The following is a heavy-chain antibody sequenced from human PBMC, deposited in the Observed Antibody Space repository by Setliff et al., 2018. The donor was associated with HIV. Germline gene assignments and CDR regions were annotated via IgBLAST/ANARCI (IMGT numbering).Heavy chain of an antibody. CDR3: ARHELVGYYYLIDY. Sequence: GGSLRLSCVASGFAFDDYSMHWVRQAPGRGLEWVSSISGTSYIYYADSVKGRFTVSRDNAKNSLYLHINSLRAEDTAVYYCARHELVGYYYLIDYWGQGTLVTVSS. CDR1: GFAFDDYS. D-gene: IGHD3-22*01. CDR2: ISGTSYI. J-gene: IGHJ4*02. V-gene: IGHV3-21*06.